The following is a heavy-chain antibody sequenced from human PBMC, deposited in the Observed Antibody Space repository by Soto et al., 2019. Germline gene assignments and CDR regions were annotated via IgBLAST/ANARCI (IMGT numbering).Heavy chain of an antibody. Sequence: SETLSLTCTVSGASMNSYHWSWIRQPAGKGLEWIGHIHSSGSTNYNPSLKSRVMMSVDTSKNQFSLRLMSLTAADTAVYYCARDQGVAGAGITWFDPWGQGSLVTVSS. D-gene: IGHD6-13*01. CDR3: ARDQGVAGAGITWFDP. CDR2: IHSSGST. V-gene: IGHV4-4*07. CDR1: GASMNSYH. J-gene: IGHJ5*02.